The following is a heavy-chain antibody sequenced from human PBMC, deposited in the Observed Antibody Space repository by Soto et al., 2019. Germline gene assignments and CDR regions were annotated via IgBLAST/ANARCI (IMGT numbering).Heavy chain of an antibody. CDR3: ARVRVGYYYYYGMDV. CDR2: INPNSGGT. J-gene: IGHJ6*02. D-gene: IGHD1-26*01. Sequence: ASVKVSCTDSGYTFTGYYMHWVRQAPGQGLEWMGWINPNSGGTNYAQKFQGWVTMTRDTSISTAYMELSRLRSDDTAVYYCARVRVGYYYYYGMDVWGQGTTVTVSS. CDR1: GYTFTGYY. V-gene: IGHV1-2*04.